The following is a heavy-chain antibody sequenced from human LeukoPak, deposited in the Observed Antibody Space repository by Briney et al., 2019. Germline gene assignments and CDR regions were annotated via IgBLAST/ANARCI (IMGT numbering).Heavy chain of an antibody. Sequence: PSETLSLTCTVSGGSISSSNWWSWVRQPPGKGLEWIGEIYHSGSTNYNPSLKSRVTISVDTSKNQFSLKLRSVTTSDTAVYYCARGGGRYLDYWGQGTLVTVSS. V-gene: IGHV4-4*02. CDR1: GGSISSSNW. J-gene: IGHJ4*02. D-gene: IGHD3-9*01. CDR2: IYHSGST. CDR3: ARGGGRYLDY.